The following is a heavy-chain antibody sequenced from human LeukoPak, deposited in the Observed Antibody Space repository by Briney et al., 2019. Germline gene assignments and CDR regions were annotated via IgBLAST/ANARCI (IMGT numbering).Heavy chain of an antibody. J-gene: IGHJ4*02. D-gene: IGHD6-19*01. CDR2: ISSSSSYT. Sequence: GGSLRLSCAASGFTFSDYYMSWIRQAPGKGLEWVSYISSSSSYTNYADSVKGRFTISRDNAKNSLCLQMNSLRGEDTAVYYCARDPWGMLVVEVAGFDYWGQGTLVTVSS. CDR1: GFTFSDYY. V-gene: IGHV3-11*06. CDR3: ARDPWGMLVVEVAGFDY.